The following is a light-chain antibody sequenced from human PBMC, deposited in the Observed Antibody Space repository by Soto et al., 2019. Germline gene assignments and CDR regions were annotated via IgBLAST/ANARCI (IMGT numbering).Light chain of an antibody. Sequence: QSALTQPASVSGSPGQSIAITCTGTNSDVGAFNYVSWYQQHPDKAPKLMIYEVSNRPSGVSNRFSGSKSVNTATLTISGLQTEDEADYYCRSYTSSSTRRFGNGTKVTVL. CDR1: NSDVGAFNY. J-gene: IGLJ1*01. CDR2: EVS. CDR3: RSYTSSSTRR. V-gene: IGLV2-14*03.